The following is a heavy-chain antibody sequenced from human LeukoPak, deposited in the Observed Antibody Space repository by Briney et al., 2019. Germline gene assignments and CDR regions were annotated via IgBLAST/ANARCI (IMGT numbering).Heavy chain of an antibody. CDR1: GFSLSTSGVG. V-gene: IGHV2-5*01. CDR3: AHIYSNYDFWSGYQGNAFDI. D-gene: IGHD3-3*01. J-gene: IGHJ3*02. CDR2: IYWNDDN. Sequence: KESGPTLVKPTQTLTLTCTFSGFSLSTSGVGVGWIRQPPGKALDWLALIYWNDDNRYSPPLKSRVTITKDTSKNQVVLTMTNMDPVDTATYYCAHIYSNYDFWSGYQGNAFDIWGQGTMVTVSS.